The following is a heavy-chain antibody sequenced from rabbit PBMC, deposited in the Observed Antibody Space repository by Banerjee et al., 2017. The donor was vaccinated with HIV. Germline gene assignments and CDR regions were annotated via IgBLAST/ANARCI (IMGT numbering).Heavy chain of an antibody. Sequence: QSLEESGGDLVMPGASQTLTCTASGFSFSSGAMCWVRQAPGKGPEWIACIYADDSGFTNYASRAKGRFTISKTSSTTVTLQMTSLTAADTATYFCARGAGYPGYNLWGPGTLVTVS. V-gene: IGHV1S40*01. CDR1: GFSFSSGA. J-gene: IGHJ4*01. D-gene: IGHD7-1*01. CDR3: ARGAGYPGYNL. CDR2: IYADDSGFT.